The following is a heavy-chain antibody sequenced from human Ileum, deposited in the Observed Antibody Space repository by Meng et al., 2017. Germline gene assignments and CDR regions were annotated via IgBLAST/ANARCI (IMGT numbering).Heavy chain of an antibody. CDR1: GYTFTGYF. V-gene: IGHV1-2*02. CDR3: AREGHDISTGYYKTFDY. J-gene: IGHJ4*02. D-gene: IGHD3-9*01. CDR2: INPNSGDT. Sequence: VQLVQSGAEGKTPGASVQVSCKASGYTFTGYFVHWVRQAPGQGPEWVGWINPNSGDTEYAQNFQGRVTMARDTSISTAYMELSTLRSDDTAVYYCAREGHDISTGYYKTFDYWGQGTLVTVSS.